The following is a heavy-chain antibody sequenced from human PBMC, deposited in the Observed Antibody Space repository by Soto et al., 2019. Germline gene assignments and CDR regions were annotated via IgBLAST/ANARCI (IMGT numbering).Heavy chain of an antibody. V-gene: IGHV3-21*01. CDR1: GFTFSSYS. CDR3: ARERYDWNYPPHIYYYYGMDV. CDR2: ISSSSSYI. Sequence: EVQLVESGGGLVKPGGSLRLSCAASGFTFSSYSMNWVRQAPGKGLEWVSSISSSSSYIYYADSVKGRFTISRDNPKNSLYLQMNSLRAEDTAVYYCARERYDWNYPPHIYYYYGMDVWGQGTTVTVSS. D-gene: IGHD1-7*01. J-gene: IGHJ6*02.